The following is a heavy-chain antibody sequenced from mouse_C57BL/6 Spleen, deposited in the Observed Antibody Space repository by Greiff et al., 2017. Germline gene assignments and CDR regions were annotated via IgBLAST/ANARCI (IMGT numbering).Heavy chain of an antibody. V-gene: IGHV5-9-1*02. D-gene: IGHD1-1*01. Sequence: EVMLVESGEGLVKPGGSLKLSCAASGFTFSSYAMSWVRQTPEKRLEWVAYISRGGDYIYYADTVKGRFTISRDNARNTLYLQMSSLKSEDTAMYYCTRDPDYYGSRAFDDWGQGTTRTVSS. J-gene: IGHJ2*01. CDR2: ISRGGDYI. CDR3: TRDPDYYGSRAFDD. CDR1: GFTFSSYA.